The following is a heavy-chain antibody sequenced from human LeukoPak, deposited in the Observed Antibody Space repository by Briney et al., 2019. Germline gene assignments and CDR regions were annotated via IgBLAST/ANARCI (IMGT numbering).Heavy chain of an antibody. CDR1: GGSFSSYG. V-gene: IGHV1-18*01. J-gene: IGHJ4*02. Sequence: ASVKVSCKASGGSFSSYGISWVRQAPGQGLEWMGWISAYNGNTNYAQKLQGRVTMTTDTSTSTAYMELRSLRSDDTAVYYCARGNQWERLFDYWGQGTLVTVSS. D-gene: IGHD1-26*01. CDR2: ISAYNGNT. CDR3: ARGNQWERLFDY.